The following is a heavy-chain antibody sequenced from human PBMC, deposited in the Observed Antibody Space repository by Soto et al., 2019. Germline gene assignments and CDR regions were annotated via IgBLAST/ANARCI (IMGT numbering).Heavy chain of an antibody. V-gene: IGHV3-30-3*01. CDR2: ISYDGSNK. J-gene: IGHJ3*02. D-gene: IGHD3-3*01. CDR3: ARARLPSSGYDFWSGYYPEGAFDI. CDR1: GFTFSSYA. Sequence: GGSLRLSCAASGFTFSSYAMHWVRQAPGKGLEWVAVISYDGSNKYYADSVKGRFTISRDNSKNTLYLQMTSLRAEDTAVYYCARARLPSSGYDFWSGYYPEGAFDIWGQETMVTVSS.